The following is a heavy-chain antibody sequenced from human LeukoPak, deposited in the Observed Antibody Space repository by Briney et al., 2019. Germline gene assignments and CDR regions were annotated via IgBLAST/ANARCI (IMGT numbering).Heavy chain of an antibody. J-gene: IGHJ4*02. CDR1: GFTFSRYA. CDR2: ISGSGGST. Sequence: AGGSLRLSCAASGFTFSRYAMSWVRQAPGKGLEWVSGISGSGGSTYYADSVKGRFTVSRDNSNNTLHLHMNSLRAEDTAIYYCAKDVHKAVRGDFEYWGQGTLVTVSS. CDR3: AKDVHKAVRGDFEY. D-gene: IGHD2-21*01. V-gene: IGHV3-23*01.